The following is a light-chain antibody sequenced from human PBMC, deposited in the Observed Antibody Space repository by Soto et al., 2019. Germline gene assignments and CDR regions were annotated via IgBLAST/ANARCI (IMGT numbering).Light chain of an antibody. CDR3: QQYSDWRPQ. CDR2: GAS. V-gene: IGKV3-15*01. CDR1: QSVSSN. J-gene: IGKJ1*01. Sequence: EIVMTQSPATLSVSPGEGVTLSCRASQSVSSNLARYQQRPGQAPRLLIYGASTRATGIPARFSGSGSGTEFTLTISGLQSEDFAVYYCQQYSDWRPQFGQGTKVDIK.